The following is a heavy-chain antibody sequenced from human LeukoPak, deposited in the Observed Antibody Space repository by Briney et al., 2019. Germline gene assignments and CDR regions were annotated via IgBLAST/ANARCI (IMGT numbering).Heavy chain of an antibody. J-gene: IGHJ3*02. D-gene: IGHD3-10*01. V-gene: IGHV4-59*01. Sequence: SETLSLTCTVSGGSMRSYYWNWIRQPPGKGLEWIGYIYYSGSTNYNPTLESRVTISVDTSKNQFSLKVKSVTAADTAVYYCARAPGGFGSGSRGAFDIWGQGTMVTVSS. CDR2: IYYSGST. CDR3: ARAPGGFGSGSRGAFDI. CDR1: GGSMRSYY.